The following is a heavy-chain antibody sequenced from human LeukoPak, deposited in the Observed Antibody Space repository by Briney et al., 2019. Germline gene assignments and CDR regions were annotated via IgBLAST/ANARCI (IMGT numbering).Heavy chain of an antibody. D-gene: IGHD3-10*01. CDR1: GFTFSSYG. Sequence: PGGSLRLSCAASGFTFSSYGMHWVRQAPGKGLEWVAVISYDGSNTYYADSVKGRFTISRDNSKNTLYLQMNSLRAEDTAVYYCAEDGKAFYGSGSYLDYWGQGTLVTVSS. J-gene: IGHJ4*02. CDR2: ISYDGSNT. V-gene: IGHV3-30*18. CDR3: AEDGKAFYGSGSYLDY.